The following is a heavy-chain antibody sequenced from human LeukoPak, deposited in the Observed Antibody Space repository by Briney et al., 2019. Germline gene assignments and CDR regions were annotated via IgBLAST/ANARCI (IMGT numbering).Heavy chain of an antibody. Sequence: AVTVSFKASGYTFTSYGISWVRQAPGQGLEWMGRIIPILGIANYAQKFQGRVTITADKSTSTAYMELSSLRSDDTAVYYCARDLGSSWYDYWGQGTLVTVSS. CDR1: GYTFTSYG. CDR2: IIPILGIA. J-gene: IGHJ4*02. V-gene: IGHV1-69*04. D-gene: IGHD6-13*01. CDR3: ARDLGSSWYDY.